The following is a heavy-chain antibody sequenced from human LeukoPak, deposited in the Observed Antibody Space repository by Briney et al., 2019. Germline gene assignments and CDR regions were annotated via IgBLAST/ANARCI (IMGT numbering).Heavy chain of an antibody. CDR2: ISDNGGST. J-gene: IGHJ4*02. CDR3: VKDNEAGGSPFDR. D-gene: IGHD1-1*01. CDR1: GFILRSHA. V-gene: IGHV3-64D*06. Sequence: GGSLRLSCSASGFILRSHAMHWVRQAPGKGLEYVSRISDNGGSTYYAHSVKGRFTISRDNSKDTLYLQMSSLRAVDTAVYYCVKDNEAGGSPFDRWGQGTLVTVSS.